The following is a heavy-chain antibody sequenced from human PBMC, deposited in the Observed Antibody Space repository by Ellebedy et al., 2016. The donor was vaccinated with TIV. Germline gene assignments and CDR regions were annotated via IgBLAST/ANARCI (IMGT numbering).Heavy chain of an antibody. D-gene: IGHD5-12*01. Sequence: MPSETLSLTCIVSGDSISSTNYFWGWIRQPPGKGMEWIGSLSYGGETYFDPSLKSRVTMSLDTSKNQFSLKVNSVTAADTAIYYWASHRGFYSGWSFDYWGQGTLTTVSS. J-gene: IGHJ4*02. CDR3: ASHRGFYSGWSFDY. V-gene: IGHV4-39*07. CDR1: GDSISSTNYF. CDR2: LSYGGET.